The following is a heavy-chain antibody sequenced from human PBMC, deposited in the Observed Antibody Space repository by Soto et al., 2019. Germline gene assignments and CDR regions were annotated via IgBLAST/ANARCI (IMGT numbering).Heavy chain of an antibody. J-gene: IGHJ4*02. CDR1: QNYITELK. V-gene: IGHV1-24*01. D-gene: IGHD1-26*01. Sequence: XSVKVPNKVPQNYITELKINWLRRAPGKGLEWMGRSAPKEGEPSYRQKFQCRVSMTEDPSTDTAYMELTSLRFEDTAVYFCAAHSKIVVTIGAFDFWGQGTQVTVSS. CDR3: AAHSKIVVTIGAFDF. CDR2: SAPKEGEP.